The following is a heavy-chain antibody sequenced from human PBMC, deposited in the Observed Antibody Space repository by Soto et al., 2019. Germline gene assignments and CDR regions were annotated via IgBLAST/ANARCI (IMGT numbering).Heavy chain of an antibody. CDR1: GFTFTSYG. J-gene: IGHJ4*02. V-gene: IGHV3-30*03. D-gene: IGHD5-18*01. CDR2: ISYDGGLQ. CDR3: VSDRGYGHASVPYS. Sequence: QAHLVESGGGVVQPGRSLRLSCAASGFTFTSYGMHWVRQAPGTRLEWVAVISYDGGLQHYADSVKGRFTISRANSXNMVLLQLNRLRAAATAVYYCVSDRGYGHASVPYSWGQGTLVSVSS.